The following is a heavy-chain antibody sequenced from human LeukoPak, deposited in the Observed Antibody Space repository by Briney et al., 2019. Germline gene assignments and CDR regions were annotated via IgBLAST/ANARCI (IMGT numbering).Heavy chain of an antibody. J-gene: IGHJ5*02. D-gene: IGHD3-9*01. CDR2: INPNSGGT. CDR3: ARDREVLRYFDWLFPNWFDP. Sequence: ASVKVSCKASGYTFTGYYMHWVRQAPGQGLEWMGWINPNSGGTNYAQKFQGRVTMTRDTSISTAYMELSRLRSDDTAVYYCARDREVLRYFDWLFPNWFDPWGQGTLVTVSS. V-gene: IGHV1-2*02. CDR1: GYTFTGYY.